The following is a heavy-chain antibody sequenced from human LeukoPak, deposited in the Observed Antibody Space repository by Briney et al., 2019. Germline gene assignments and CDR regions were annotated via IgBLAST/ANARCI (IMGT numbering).Heavy chain of an antibody. J-gene: IGHJ4*02. Sequence: GGSLRLSCSASGFTFSNYAMTWVRQAPGKGLQWVSTISVSGDNTYYADSVKGRFTISRDNSKHTLYLQMNSLRADDTAIYYCAKRNSGGPYYFDYWGQGTLVTVSS. D-gene: IGHD3-10*01. CDR2: ISVSGDNT. V-gene: IGHV3-23*01. CDR1: GFTFSNYA. CDR3: AKRNSGGPYYFDY.